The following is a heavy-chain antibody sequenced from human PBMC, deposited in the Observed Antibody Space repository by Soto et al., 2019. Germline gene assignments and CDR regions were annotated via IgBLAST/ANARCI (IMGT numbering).Heavy chain of an antibody. D-gene: IGHD3-3*01. CDR1: GVSISSTGYY. Sequence: PSETLSLTCTVSGVSISSTGYYWSWVRQHPGKGLEWIGFLYYSGSTSYNPSLESRVVISLDTSKNQFSLSLTAVTAADTAVYYCARSSDFWSGYGPFAYRGQGTLVSVS. V-gene: IGHV4-31*03. CDR3: ARSSDFWSGYGPFAY. J-gene: IGHJ4*02. CDR2: LYYSGST.